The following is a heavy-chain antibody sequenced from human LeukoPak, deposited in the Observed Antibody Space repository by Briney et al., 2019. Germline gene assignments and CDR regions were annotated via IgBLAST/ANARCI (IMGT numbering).Heavy chain of an antibody. J-gene: IGHJ4*02. CDR2: ISGGYNGDS. V-gene: IGHV1-18*01. Sequence: ASVKVSCKASGYTFTSYGISWVRQAPGQGLEWMAWISGGYNGDSNYALKLRGRLTMTTDTSTSTAYMELRSLGSDDTAVYYCARDEKKYCSGGSCPAYFDYWGQGTLVTVSS. D-gene: IGHD2-15*01. CDR1: GYTFTSYG. CDR3: ARDEKKYCSGGSCPAYFDY.